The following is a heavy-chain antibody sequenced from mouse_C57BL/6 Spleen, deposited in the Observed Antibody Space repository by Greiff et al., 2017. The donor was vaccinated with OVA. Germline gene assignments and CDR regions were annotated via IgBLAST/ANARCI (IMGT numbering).Heavy chain of an antibody. CDR3: ARSDYDYDDGWFAY. CDR2: IHPNSGST. D-gene: IGHD2-4*01. V-gene: IGHV1-64*01. J-gene: IGHJ3*01. CDR1: GYTFTSYW. Sequence: QVQLQQPGAELVKPGASVKLSCKASGYTFTSYWMHWVKQRPGQGLEWIGMIHPNSGSTNYNEKFKSKATLTVDKSSSTAYMQLSSLTSEDSAVYYCARSDYDYDDGWFAYWGQGTLVTVSA.